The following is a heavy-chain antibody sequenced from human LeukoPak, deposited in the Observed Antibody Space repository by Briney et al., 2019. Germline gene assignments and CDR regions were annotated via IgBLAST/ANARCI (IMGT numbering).Heavy chain of an antibody. CDR2: ISSSSSYI. CDR3: ARDSSGWYRVHYFDY. CDR1: GFTFSSYS. Sequence: PGGSLRLSCAASGFTFSSYSMNWVRQAPGKGLEWVSSISSSSSYIYYTDSVKGRFTISRDNAKNSLYLQMNSLRAEDTAVYYCARDSSGWYRVHYFDYWGQGTLVTVSS. D-gene: IGHD6-19*01. J-gene: IGHJ4*02. V-gene: IGHV3-21*01.